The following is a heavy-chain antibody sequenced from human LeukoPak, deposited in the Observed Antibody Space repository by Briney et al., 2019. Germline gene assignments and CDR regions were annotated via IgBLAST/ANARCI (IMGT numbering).Heavy chain of an antibody. CDR3: ARDAGDTAMVNYFDY. V-gene: IGHV3-33*01. J-gene: IGHJ4*02. CDR1: GFTFSSYG. Sequence: PGGSLRLSCAASGFTFSSYGMHWVRQAPGKGLEWVAVIWYDGSNKYYADSVKGRFTISRDNSKNTLYLQMNNLRAEDTAVYYCARDAGDTAMVNYFDYWGQGILVTVSS. CDR2: IWYDGSNK. D-gene: IGHD5-18*01.